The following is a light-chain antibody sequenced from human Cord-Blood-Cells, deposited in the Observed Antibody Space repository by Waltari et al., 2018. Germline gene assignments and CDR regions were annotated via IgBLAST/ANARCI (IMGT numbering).Light chain of an antibody. CDR3: QQYGSSPPLT. CDR2: GAS. J-gene: IGKJ4*01. Sequence: EIVLTQSPGTLSLSPGERAPISCRASQSVSSSYLAWSQQKPGQAPRLLIYGASSRATGIPDRFSGSGSGTDFTLTISRLEPEDFAVYYCQQYGSSPPLTFGGGTKVEIK. CDR1: QSVSSSY. V-gene: IGKV3-20*01.